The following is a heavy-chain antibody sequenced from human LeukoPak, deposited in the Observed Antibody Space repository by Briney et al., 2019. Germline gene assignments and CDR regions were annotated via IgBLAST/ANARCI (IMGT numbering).Heavy chain of an antibody. CDR3: ARASHWNQLHYFDY. CDR1: GGSISSYY. Sequence: SETLSLTCTVSGGSISSYYWSWIRQPPGKGLEWIGYIYYSGSTNYNPSLKSRVTISVDTSKNQFSLKLSSVTAADTAVYYCARASHWNQLHYFDYWGQGTLVTVSS. CDR2: IYYSGST. J-gene: IGHJ4*02. D-gene: IGHD1-1*01. V-gene: IGHV4-59*12.